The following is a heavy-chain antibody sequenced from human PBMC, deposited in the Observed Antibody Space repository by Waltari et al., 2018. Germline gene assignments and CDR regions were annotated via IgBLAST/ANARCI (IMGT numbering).Heavy chain of an antibody. D-gene: IGHD6-6*01. V-gene: IGHV3-23*01. CDR1: GFTFSTYA. J-gene: IGHJ6*03. CDR2: ITGSGGNT. Sequence: EVQLLESGGGLVQPGGSLRLSCAASGFTFSTYAMSWVRQAPGKGLVWVSTITGSGGNTYYADSVKGRFTISRDNSKNTLYLQMNSLRAEDTAVYYCAKHIASRPDYYDYMDVWGKGTTVTVSS. CDR3: AKHIASRPDYYDYMDV.